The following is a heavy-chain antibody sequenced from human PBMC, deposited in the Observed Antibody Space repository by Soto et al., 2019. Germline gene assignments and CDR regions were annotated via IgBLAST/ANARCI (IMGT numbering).Heavy chain of an antibody. CDR1: GFTFSSYT. D-gene: IGHD6-13*01. CDR2: ISGSGGST. J-gene: IGHJ4*02. CDR3: AKHIAAAGTPYDY. V-gene: IGHV3-23*01. Sequence: GGSLRLSCAASGFTFSSYTMSWVRQAPGKGLEWVSAISGSGGSTYYADSVKGRFTISRDNSKNTLYLQMNSLRAEDTAVYYCAKHIAAAGTPYDYWGQGTLVTVSS.